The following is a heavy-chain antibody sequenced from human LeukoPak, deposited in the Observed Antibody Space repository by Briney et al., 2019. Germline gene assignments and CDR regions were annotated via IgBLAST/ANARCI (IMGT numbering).Heavy chain of an antibody. Sequence: PPETLSLTCAVYGGSFSGYYWCWIRQPPGKGLEWIGEINHSGSTNYNPSLKSRVTISVVTSKNQFSLKLSSVTAADTAVYYCARGLKSGSYYFDYWGQGTLVTVSS. D-gene: IGHD1-26*01. J-gene: IGHJ4*02. V-gene: IGHV4-34*01. CDR1: GGSFSGYY. CDR2: INHSGST. CDR3: ARGLKSGSYYFDY.